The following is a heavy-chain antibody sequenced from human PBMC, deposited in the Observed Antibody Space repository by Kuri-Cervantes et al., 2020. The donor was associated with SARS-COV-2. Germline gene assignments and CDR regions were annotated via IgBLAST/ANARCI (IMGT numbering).Heavy chain of an antibody. Sequence: SETLSLTCAVPRYSISSGYYWGWIRQPPGKGLEWIGSIYHSGSTYYNPSLKSRVTISVDTSKNQFSLKLSSVTAADTAVYSCARELGVPAATYFDYWGQGTLVTVSS. D-gene: IGHD2-2*01. V-gene: IGHV4-38-2*02. CDR1: RYSISSGYY. CDR3: ARELGVPAATYFDY. CDR2: IYHSGST. J-gene: IGHJ4*02.